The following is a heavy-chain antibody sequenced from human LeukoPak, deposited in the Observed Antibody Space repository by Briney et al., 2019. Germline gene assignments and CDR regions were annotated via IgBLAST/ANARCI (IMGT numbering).Heavy chain of an antibody. CDR1: GFTFSSYG. CDR3: ATKAVKRHIAARTLFDY. J-gene: IGHJ4*02. Sequence: PGGSLRLSCAASGFTFSSYGMHWVRQAPGKGLEWVAFIRYDGSNKYYADSVKGRFTISRDNSKNTLYLQMNSLRAEDTAVYYCATKAVKRHIAARTLFDYWGQGTLVTVSS. CDR2: IRYDGSNK. V-gene: IGHV3-30*02. D-gene: IGHD6-6*01.